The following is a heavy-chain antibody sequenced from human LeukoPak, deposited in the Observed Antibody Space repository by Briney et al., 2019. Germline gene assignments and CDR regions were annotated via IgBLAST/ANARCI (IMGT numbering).Heavy chain of an antibody. CDR3: AKDYSNYYYYDYYMDV. J-gene: IGHJ6*03. D-gene: IGHD4-11*01. V-gene: IGHV3-20*04. CDR1: GFTFDDYG. CDR2: INWNGGST. Sequence: PGGSLRLSCAASGFTFDDYGMSWVRQAPGKGLEWVSGINWNGGSTGYADSVKGRFTISRDNSKNTLYLQMNSLRAEDTAVYYCAKDYSNYYYYDYYMDVWGKGTTVTVSS.